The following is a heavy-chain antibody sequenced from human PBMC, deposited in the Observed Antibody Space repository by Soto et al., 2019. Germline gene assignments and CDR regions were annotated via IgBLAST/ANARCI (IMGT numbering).Heavy chain of an antibody. CDR2: ISAAGDP. J-gene: IGHJ6*02. CDR3: ARTDRDFYGLDV. Sequence: EVQLVESGGGLVQPGGSLRLSCEASGFTFRNYDMHWVRQGTGKGLEWVSGISAAGDPDYADSVEGRFTISRENAQNSFFLQMNSLRVGDTAVYYCARTDRDFYGLDVWGQGTMVIVSS. V-gene: IGHV3-13*05. CDR1: GFTFRNYD.